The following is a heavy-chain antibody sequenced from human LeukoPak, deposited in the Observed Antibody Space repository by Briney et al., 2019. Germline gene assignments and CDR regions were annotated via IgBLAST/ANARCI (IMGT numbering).Heavy chain of an antibody. J-gene: IGHJ4*02. CDR2: TNHSGST. CDR1: GGSFSGYY. D-gene: IGHD6-13*01. Sequence: SETLSLTCAVYGGSFSGYYWSWIRQPPGKGLEWIGETNHSGSTNYNPSLKSRVTISVDTSKNQFSLKLSSVTAADTAVYYCARGPRVFDYWGQGTLVTVSS. CDR3: ARGPRVFDY. V-gene: IGHV4-34*01.